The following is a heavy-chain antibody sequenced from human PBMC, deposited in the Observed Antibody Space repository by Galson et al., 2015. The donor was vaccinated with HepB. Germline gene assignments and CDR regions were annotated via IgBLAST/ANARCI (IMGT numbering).Heavy chain of an antibody. V-gene: IGHV1-2*06. D-gene: IGHD1-7*01. CDR1: GYTFTGYY. J-gene: IGHJ3*02. CDR3: ARAATARITGTTSLLGI. Sequence: SVKVSCKASGYTFTGYYMHWMRQAPGQGLEWMGRINPNSGGTNYAQKFRGRVTMTRDTSISTAYMELSRLRSDDTAVYYCARAATARITGTTSLLGIWGQGTMVTVSS. CDR2: INPNSGGT.